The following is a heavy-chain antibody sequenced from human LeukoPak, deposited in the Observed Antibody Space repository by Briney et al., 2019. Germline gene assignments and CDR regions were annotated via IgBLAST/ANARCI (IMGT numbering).Heavy chain of an antibody. J-gene: IGHJ4*02. CDR3: VQDTGVGDY. D-gene: IGHD7-27*01. CDR1: GFIFSNYG. V-gene: IGHV3-30*02. Sequence: GGSLRLSCAASGFIFSNYGMHWVRQPPGKGLEWVAFVRYDGNEKYYSESLRGRFTISRDNSKNTIYLQMNSLSAEDTAVYYCVQDTGVGDYWGQGTLVTVSS. CDR2: VRYDGNEK.